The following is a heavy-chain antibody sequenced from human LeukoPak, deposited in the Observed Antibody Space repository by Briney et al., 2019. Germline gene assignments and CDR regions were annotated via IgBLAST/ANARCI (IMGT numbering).Heavy chain of an antibody. J-gene: IGHJ4*02. CDR3: ARRERNAFDY. CDR2: ISSNAAST. V-gene: IGHV3-64*02. CDR1: GLTFTSYA. D-gene: IGHD2-8*01. Sequence: SGGSLRLSCVTSGLTFTSYALYWVRQAPGRGLEYVSAISSNAASTYYAESVKGRFTISRDTSMSTLYLQMGSLRPEDTAVYYCARRERNAFDYWGEGTMVTVS.